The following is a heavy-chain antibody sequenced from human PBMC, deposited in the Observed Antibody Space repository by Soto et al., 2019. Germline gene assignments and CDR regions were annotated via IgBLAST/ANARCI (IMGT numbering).Heavy chain of an antibody. CDR1: GGTFSSYA. Sequence: QVQLVQSGAEVKKPGSSVKVSCTASGGTFSSYAISWVRQAPGQGLEWMGGIIPIFGTANYAQKFQGRVTITADESTSTAYMELSSLRSEDTAVYYCASGNCSGGSCYSEYYYGMDVWGQGTTVTVSS. V-gene: IGHV1-69*01. CDR3: ASGNCSGGSCYSEYYYGMDV. CDR2: IIPIFGTA. D-gene: IGHD2-15*01. J-gene: IGHJ6*02.